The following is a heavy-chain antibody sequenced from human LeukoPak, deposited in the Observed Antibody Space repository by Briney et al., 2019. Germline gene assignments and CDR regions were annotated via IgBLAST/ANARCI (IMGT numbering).Heavy chain of an antibody. D-gene: IGHD6-19*01. CDR3: ARYEYSSGWIFDY. Sequence: GGSLRLSCAASGFTFSSYAMSWVRQAPGKGLEWVSAISGSGGSTYYADSVKGRSTISRDNSKNTLYLQMNSLRAEDTAVYYCARYEYSSGWIFDYWGQGTLVTVSS. J-gene: IGHJ4*02. CDR2: ISGSGGST. V-gene: IGHV3-23*01. CDR1: GFTFSSYA.